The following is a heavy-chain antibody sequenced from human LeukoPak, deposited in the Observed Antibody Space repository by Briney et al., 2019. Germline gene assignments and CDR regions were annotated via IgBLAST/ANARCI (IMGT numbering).Heavy chain of an antibody. CDR3: ARDRKGSRSTVVVVAATHGY. CDR2: ISAYNGNT. Sequence: ASVKVSCKASGYTFTSYGISWVRQAPGQGLEWMGWISAYNGNTNYAQKLQGRVTMTTDTSTSTAYMEQRSLRSDDTAVYYCARDRKGSRSTVVVVAATHGYWGQGTLVTVSS. D-gene: IGHD2-15*01. V-gene: IGHV1-18*01. J-gene: IGHJ4*02. CDR1: GYTFTSYG.